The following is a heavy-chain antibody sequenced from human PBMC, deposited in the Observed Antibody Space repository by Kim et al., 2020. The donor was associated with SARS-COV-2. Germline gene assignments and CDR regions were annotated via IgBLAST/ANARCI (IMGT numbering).Heavy chain of an antibody. Sequence: SETLSLTCTVSGGSISSSSYYWGWIRQPPGKGLEWIGSIYYSGSTYYNPSLKSRVTISVDTSKNQFSLKLSSVTAADTAVYYCARPARGPGEWFDPWGQGTLVTVSS. CDR2: IYYSGST. CDR3: ARPARGPGEWFDP. V-gene: IGHV4-39*01. CDR1: GGSISSSSYY. D-gene: IGHD1-26*01. J-gene: IGHJ5*02.